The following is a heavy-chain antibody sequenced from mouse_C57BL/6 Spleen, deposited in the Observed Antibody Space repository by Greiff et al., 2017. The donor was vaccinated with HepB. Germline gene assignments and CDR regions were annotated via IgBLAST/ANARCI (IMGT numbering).Heavy chain of an antibody. Sequence: VKLQESGAELARPGASVKMSCKASGYTFTSYTMHWVKQRPGQGLEWIGYINPSSGYTKYNQKFKDKATLTADKSSSTAYMQLSSLTSEDSAVYYCARSEYGSSFAYWGQGTLVTVSA. CDR3: ARSEYGSSFAY. V-gene: IGHV1-4*01. D-gene: IGHD1-1*01. CDR1: GYTFTSYT. CDR2: INPSSGYT. J-gene: IGHJ3*01.